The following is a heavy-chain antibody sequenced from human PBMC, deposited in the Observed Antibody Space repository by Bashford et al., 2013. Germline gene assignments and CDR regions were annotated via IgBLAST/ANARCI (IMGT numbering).Heavy chain of an antibody. Sequence: ASVKVSCKASGYTFTGYYMHWVRQAPGQGLEWMGWINPNSGGTNYAQKFQGWVTMTRDTSISTAYMELSSLRSEDTAVYYCARGAATIFYYYYMDVWGKGTTVTVSS. V-gene: IGHV1-2*04. CDR1: GYTFTGYY. D-gene: IGHD5-12*01. CDR3: ARGAATIFYYYYMDV. J-gene: IGHJ6*03. CDR2: INPNSGGT.